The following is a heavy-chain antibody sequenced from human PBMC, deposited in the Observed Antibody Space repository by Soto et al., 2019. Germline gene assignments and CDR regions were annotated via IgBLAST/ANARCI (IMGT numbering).Heavy chain of an antibody. CDR3: ARDKTGFGNYYGMDV. Sequence: EVQLVESGGGLVKPGGSLRLSCAASGFTFSSYSMNWVRQAPGKGLEWVSSISSSSSYIYYADSVKGRFTISRDNAKNSLYLQMNSLRAEDTAVYYCARDKTGFGNYYGMDVWGQGTTVTVSS. J-gene: IGHJ6*02. V-gene: IGHV3-21*01. CDR1: GFTFSSYS. D-gene: IGHD3-10*01. CDR2: ISSSSSYI.